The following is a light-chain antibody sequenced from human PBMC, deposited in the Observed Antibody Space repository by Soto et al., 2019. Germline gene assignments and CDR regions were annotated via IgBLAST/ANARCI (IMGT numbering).Light chain of an antibody. Sequence: EIVLTQSPATLSVSPGERATLSCMSSQSVSSKLAWFQQKPGQAPSLLIYGVSTRATGVPVRFSGSGSGTEFTLTINSLQSEDFAVYYCQQYHNWPPITFGQGTRLEIK. V-gene: IGKV3-15*01. J-gene: IGKJ5*01. CDR3: QQYHNWPPIT. CDR1: QSVSSK. CDR2: GVS.